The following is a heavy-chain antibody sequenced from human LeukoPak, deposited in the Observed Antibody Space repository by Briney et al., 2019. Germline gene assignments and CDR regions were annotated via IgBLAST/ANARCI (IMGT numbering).Heavy chain of an antibody. D-gene: IGHD2-15*01. CDR3: ARRKVVVAASTDALDI. CDR1: GFTFSSYW. Sequence: GGSLRLSCAASGFTFSSYWMSWVRQAPGKGLEWVANIKQDGSEKYYVDSVKGRFTISRDNAKNSLYLQMNSLRAEDTAVYYCARRKVVVAASTDALDIRGQGTMVTVSS. J-gene: IGHJ3*02. V-gene: IGHV3-7*01. CDR2: IKQDGSEK.